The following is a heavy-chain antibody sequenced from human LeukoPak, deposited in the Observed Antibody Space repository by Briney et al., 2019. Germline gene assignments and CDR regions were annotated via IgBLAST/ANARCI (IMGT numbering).Heavy chain of an antibody. V-gene: IGHV4-59*01. CDR2: IYYSGTT. Sequence: SETLSLTCTVSGGSISGYYWSWILKPPGKGQEWIGYIYYSGTTNYNPSLKSRVTISVDTSKNQFCLKLSSVTAADTAVYYCARGGRYSSGWYPFGYWGQGTLVTVSS. J-gene: IGHJ4*02. CDR1: GGSISGYY. CDR3: ARGGRYSSGWYPFGY. D-gene: IGHD6-19*01.